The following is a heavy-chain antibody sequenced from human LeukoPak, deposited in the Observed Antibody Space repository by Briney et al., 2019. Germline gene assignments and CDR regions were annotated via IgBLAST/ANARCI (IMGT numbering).Heavy chain of an antibody. D-gene: IGHD5-18*01. CDR2: ISAYNGNT. CDR3: AREGGYSYGLYGDYYGMDV. CDR1: GYTFTSYG. J-gene: IGHJ6*02. Sequence: ASVKVSCKASGYTFTSYGISWVRQAPGQGLEWMGWISAYNGNTNYAQKLQGRVTMTTDTSTSTAYMELRSLRSYDTAVYYCAREGGYSYGLYGDYYGMDVWGQGTTVTISS. V-gene: IGHV1-18*01.